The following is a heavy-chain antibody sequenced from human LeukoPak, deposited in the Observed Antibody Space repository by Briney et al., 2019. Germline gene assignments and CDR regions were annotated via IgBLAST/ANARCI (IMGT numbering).Heavy chain of an antibody. CDR3: ATGITFGGVIVTFDY. CDR2: FDPEDGET. Sequence: ASVKVSCKVSGYTLTELSMHWVRQAPGKGLEWMGGFDPEDGETIYAQKFQGRVTMTEDTSTDTAYMELSSLRSEDTAVYYCATGITFGGVIVTFDYWGLGTLVTVSS. CDR1: GYTLTELS. J-gene: IGHJ4*02. D-gene: IGHD3-16*02. V-gene: IGHV1-24*01.